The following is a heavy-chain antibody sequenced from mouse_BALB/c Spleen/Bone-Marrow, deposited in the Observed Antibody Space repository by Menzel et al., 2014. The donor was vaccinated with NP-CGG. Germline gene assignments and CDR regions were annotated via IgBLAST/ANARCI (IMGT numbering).Heavy chain of an antibody. D-gene: IGHD2-4*01. J-gene: IGHJ3*01. CDR1: GFSLTSYG. Sequence: VQLVESGPGLVAPSQSLSITCTVSGFSLTSYGVHWVRQPPGKGLEWLGVIWAGGSTNYNSALMSRLSISKDNSKNQVFLKMNSLQTDDTAMYYCASPIYYDYPLFAYWGQGTLVTVSA. CDR3: ASPIYYDYPLFAY. V-gene: IGHV2-9*02. CDR2: IWAGGST.